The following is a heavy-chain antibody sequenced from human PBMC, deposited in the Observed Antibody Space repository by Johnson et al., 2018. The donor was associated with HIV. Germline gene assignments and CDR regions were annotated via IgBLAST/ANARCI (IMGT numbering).Heavy chain of an antibody. CDR1: GFIFSGFG. Sequence: QVQLVESGGGVVQPGRPLRLSCAASGFIFSGFGLHWVRQAPGKGLEWVVSISYDGSNKYYDDSVKGRFTISRDNSKNTLYLQMNSLSAEDTAVYYCARDSATNDYGGKGDAFDIWGQGTMVTVSS. CDR2: ISYDGSNK. J-gene: IGHJ3*02. V-gene: IGHV3-30-3*01. CDR3: ARDSATNDYGGKGDAFDI. D-gene: IGHD4-23*01.